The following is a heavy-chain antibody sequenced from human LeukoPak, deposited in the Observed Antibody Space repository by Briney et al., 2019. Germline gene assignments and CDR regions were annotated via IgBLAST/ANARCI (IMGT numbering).Heavy chain of an antibody. CDR2: TYYRSKWFN. Sequence: SQTLSLTCAISGDSVSSHSAGWNWIRQSPSRGLEWLGRTYYRSKWFNDYAVSVKSRLTINADTSKNQFSLQLNSVSPEDTAVYYCARDSDYYASGTYYRVGFDPWGQGTLVTVSS. CDR1: GDSVSSHSAG. J-gene: IGHJ5*02. CDR3: ARDSDYYASGTYYRVGFDP. D-gene: IGHD3-10*01. V-gene: IGHV6-1*01.